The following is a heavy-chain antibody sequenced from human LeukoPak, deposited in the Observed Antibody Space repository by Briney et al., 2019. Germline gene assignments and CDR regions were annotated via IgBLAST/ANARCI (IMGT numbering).Heavy chain of an antibody. Sequence: GGSLRLSCAASGFTFSSYGMHWVRQTPGKGLECVAVISYDGSNKDYADSVKGRFTISRDNSKNTLYLQMRSLRVEDTGVYYCAKDRGSSGRNYFDQWGQGTLVTVSS. D-gene: IGHD6-19*01. CDR1: GFTFSSYG. CDR3: AKDRGSSGRNYFDQ. V-gene: IGHV3-30*18. J-gene: IGHJ4*02. CDR2: ISYDGSNK.